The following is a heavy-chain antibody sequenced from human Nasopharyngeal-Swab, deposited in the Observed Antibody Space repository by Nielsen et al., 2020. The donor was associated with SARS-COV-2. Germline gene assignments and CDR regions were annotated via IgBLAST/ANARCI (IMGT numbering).Heavy chain of an antibody. V-gene: IGHV3-74*01. CDR1: GFTLSDYW. J-gene: IGHJ4*02. D-gene: IGHD3-3*01. CDR3: ARDQDGVTPNDF. Sequence: GESLKISCSAAGFTLSDYWMHWVRQAPGKGLVWVSGISGDGRRTAYADSVKGRFTMSSAKAKNTIYLQMNSLSTDDTAVYYCARDQDGVTPNDFWGQGTLVTVSS. CDR2: ISGDGRRT.